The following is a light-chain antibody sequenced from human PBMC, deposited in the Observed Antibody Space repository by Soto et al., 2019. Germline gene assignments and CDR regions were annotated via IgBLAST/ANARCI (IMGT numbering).Light chain of an antibody. CDR2: QTS. CDR1: QYINTR. CDR3: HQRQSWPRT. V-gene: IGKV3-11*01. Sequence: EIVLTQSPATLSSLPCYIVTLSCRASQYINTRLAWYQHRPGQAPRLLIYQTSLRAAGIPARFSASGSGTDFTLTISDVQPEDFALYYCHQRQSWPRTFGQGTKVDIK. J-gene: IGKJ1*01.